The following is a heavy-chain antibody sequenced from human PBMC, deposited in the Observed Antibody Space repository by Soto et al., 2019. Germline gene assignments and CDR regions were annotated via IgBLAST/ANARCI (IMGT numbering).Heavy chain of an antibody. D-gene: IGHD6-13*01. V-gene: IGHV1-58*01. Sequence: SVKVSCKASGFTFTSSAVQWVRQARGQRLEWIGWIVVGSGNTNYAQKFQERVTITRDMSTSTAYMELSSLRSEDTAVYYCAASSIAAAGTDWFDPWGQGTLVTVSS. CDR2: IVVGSGNT. CDR1: GFTFTSSA. J-gene: IGHJ5*02. CDR3: AASSIAAAGTDWFDP.